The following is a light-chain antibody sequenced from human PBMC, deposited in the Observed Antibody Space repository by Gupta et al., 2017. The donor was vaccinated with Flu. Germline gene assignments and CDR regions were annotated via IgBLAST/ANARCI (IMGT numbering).Light chain of an antibody. Sequence: SPSSLSASVGDRVTITCRASQSISTYLNWYQQSPGRAPWLMIYSASTVKRGVTSRFSGSGCGKDFTLTRNSLQDEDFGNYYCQQTYSPSALGQGTKVEF. CDR2: SAS. J-gene: IGKJ1*01. V-gene: IGKV1-39*01. CDR1: QSISTY. CDR3: QQTYSPSA.